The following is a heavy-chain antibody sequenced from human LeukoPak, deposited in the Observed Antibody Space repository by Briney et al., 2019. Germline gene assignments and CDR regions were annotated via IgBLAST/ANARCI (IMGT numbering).Heavy chain of an antibody. CDR3: AREVAGEAGD. CDR1: GGTFSSYA. J-gene: IGHJ4*02. Sequence: TVKVSCKASGGTFSSYAISWVRQAPGQGLEWMGRIIPIFGTANYAQKFQGRVTITTDESTSTAYMELSSLRSEDTAVYYCAREVAGEAGDWGQGTLVTVSS. D-gene: IGHD6-19*01. V-gene: IGHV1-69*05. CDR2: IIPIFGTA.